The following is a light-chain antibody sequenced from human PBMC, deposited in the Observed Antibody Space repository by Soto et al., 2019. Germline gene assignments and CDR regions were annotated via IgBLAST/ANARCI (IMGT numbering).Light chain of an antibody. Sequence: EIVMTQSPATLSVSPGERATLSCRASQSISSNLAGYQQKPGQAPRLLLYGASTRATGIPARFSGSGSGTEFTLTISSLQSEDFAVYYCQQYKNWPPYTFGQGTKLEIK. CDR1: QSISSN. V-gene: IGKV3-15*01. CDR2: GAS. CDR3: QQYKNWPPYT. J-gene: IGKJ2*01.